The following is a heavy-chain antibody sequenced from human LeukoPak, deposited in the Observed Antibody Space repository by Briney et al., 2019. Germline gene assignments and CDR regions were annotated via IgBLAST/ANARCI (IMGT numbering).Heavy chain of an antibody. D-gene: IGHD1-7*01. CDR1: GYTFTSYD. CDR3: ARAPSITGTTPPGY. J-gene: IGHJ4*02. V-gene: IGHV1-8*01. Sequence: GASVKVSCKASGYTFTSYDINWVRQATGQGLEWMGWMNPNSGNTGYAQKFQGRVTMTRNTSISTAYMELSSLRSADTAVYYCARAPSITGTTPPGYWGQGTLVTVSS. CDR2: MNPNSGNT.